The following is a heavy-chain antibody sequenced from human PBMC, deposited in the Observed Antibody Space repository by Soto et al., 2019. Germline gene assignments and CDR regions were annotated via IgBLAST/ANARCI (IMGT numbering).Heavy chain of an antibody. CDR1: GYTFTSYG. CDR2: ISAYNGNT. D-gene: IGHD3-9*01. J-gene: IGHJ4*02. V-gene: IGHV1-18*01. CDR3: ARVGVLRYFDWLTTFDY. Sequence: QVPLVQSGAEVKKPGASVKVSCKASGYTFTSYGISWVRQAPGQGLEWMGWISAYNGNTNYAQKLQGRVTMTTDTSTSTAYMELRSLRSDDTAVYYCARVGVLRYFDWLTTFDYWGQGTLVTVSS.